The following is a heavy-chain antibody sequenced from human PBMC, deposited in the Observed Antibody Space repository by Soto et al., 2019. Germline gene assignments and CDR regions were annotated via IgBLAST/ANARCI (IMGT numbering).Heavy chain of an antibody. J-gene: IGHJ3*01. CDR3: AKKYVPPGETHAFDF. D-gene: IGHD4-17*01. CDR1: GFTFSSYA. V-gene: IGHV3-23*01. Sequence: GGSLRLSCAASGFTFSSYALSWVRQAPGRSLEWISAISGGGGTTLYADSVTGRFTISRDNSKNTLYLQMNSLRAEDTALYYCAKKYVPPGETHAFDFWGQGTMVTVSS. CDR2: ISGGGGTT.